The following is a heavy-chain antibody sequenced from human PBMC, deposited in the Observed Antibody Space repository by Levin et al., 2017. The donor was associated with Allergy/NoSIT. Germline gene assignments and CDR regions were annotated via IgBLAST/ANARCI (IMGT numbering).Heavy chain of an antibody. V-gene: IGHV1-69*13. J-gene: IGHJ5*02. CDR2: IIPIFGTA. CDR3: AYYYGSGSYYNSWFDP. Sequence: ASVKVSCKASGGTFSSYAISWVRQAPGQGLEWMGGIIPIFGTANYAQKFQGRVTITADESTSTAYMELSSLRSEDTAVYYCAYYYGSGSYYNSWFDPWGQGTLVTVSS. CDR1: GGTFSSYA. D-gene: IGHD3-10*01.